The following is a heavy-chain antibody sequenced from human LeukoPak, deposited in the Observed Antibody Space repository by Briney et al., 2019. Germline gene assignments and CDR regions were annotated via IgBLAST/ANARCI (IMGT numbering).Heavy chain of an antibody. V-gene: IGHV1-69*01. CDR1: GGTLVKYV. D-gene: IGHD4-23*01. CDR2: INPISGTP. J-gene: IGHJ4*02. Sequence: VSCKASGGTLVKYVISWVRQAPGQGLEWMGGINPISGTPDYAQKFQGRVTITADESTSTAYMELSSLRSEDTAVYYCGRDYGGAFPFDSWGQGTLVTVSS. CDR3: GRDYGGAFPFDS.